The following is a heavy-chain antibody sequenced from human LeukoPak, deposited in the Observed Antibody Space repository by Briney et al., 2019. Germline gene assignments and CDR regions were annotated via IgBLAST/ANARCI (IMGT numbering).Heavy chain of an antibody. D-gene: IGHD3-10*02. J-gene: IGHJ5*02. V-gene: IGHV3-7*03. CDR2: ISDGGWAT. CDR1: GFAFSSYS. CDR3: TRENYVPDS. Sequence: GGSLRLSCAASGFAFSSYSMNWVRQAPGKGLEWVASISDGGWATYYVDSVRGRFTISRDDARNSLFLQMNGLRADDTAVYYCTRENYVPDSWGQGTLVTVSS.